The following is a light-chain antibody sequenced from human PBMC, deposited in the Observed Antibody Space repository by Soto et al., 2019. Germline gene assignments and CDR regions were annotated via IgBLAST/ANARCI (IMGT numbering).Light chain of an antibody. J-gene: IGKJ5*01. CDR2: DTS. V-gene: IGKV1-33*01. Sequence: DIQVTQSPSSLFASVGDRVTITCQASQDISDFLNWYQQKPGKAPKVLIYDTSKLETGVPSRFSGSGSGTHFSLTISSLQSEDSATYYCQQYDDLPITFGQGTRLEIK. CDR1: QDISDF. CDR3: QQYDDLPIT.